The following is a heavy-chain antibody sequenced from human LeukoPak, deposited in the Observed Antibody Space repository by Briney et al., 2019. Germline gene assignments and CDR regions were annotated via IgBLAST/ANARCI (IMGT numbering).Heavy chain of an antibody. CDR2: ISSSGSTT. J-gene: IGHJ3*02. Sequence: GGSLRLSCVASGFTFSSYEMNWVRQAPEKGLEWVSYISSSGSTTYYADSVKGRFTISRDNAKNSLHLQMNSLRAEDTALYYCARDRGTTTVRSFDIWGQGTMVTVSS. V-gene: IGHV3-48*03. CDR3: ARDRGTTTVRSFDI. D-gene: IGHD4-17*01. CDR1: GFTFSSYE.